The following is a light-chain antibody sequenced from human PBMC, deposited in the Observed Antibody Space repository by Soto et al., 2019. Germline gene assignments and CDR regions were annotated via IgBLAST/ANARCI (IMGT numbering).Light chain of an antibody. CDR3: QQGYNTPVT. V-gene: IGKV1-39*01. CDR1: HSISSY. Sequence: IQMTQAPSSLSASVGDRVTITCRASHSISSYLNWYQQKPGKAPKLLIYGASSLESGVPSSFSGSGSGTDFTLTISSLQPEDFATYYCQQGYNTPVTFGQGTRLEIK. CDR2: GAS. J-gene: IGKJ5*01.